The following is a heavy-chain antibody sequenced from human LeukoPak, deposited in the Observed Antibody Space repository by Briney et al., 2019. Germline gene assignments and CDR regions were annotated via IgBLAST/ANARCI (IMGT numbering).Heavy chain of an antibody. CDR2: MNPNGIAA. Sequence: GASVKVSCKASGYPLSMYDVNWVRQAAGQGLEWLGWMNPNGIAAGYSQKFQDRVTLTMDTSTSTAYLELSSLRSEDTAVYYCARGRLSTLWGQGTLVTVSS. CDR1: GYPLSMYD. V-gene: IGHV1-8*01. J-gene: IGHJ4*02. D-gene: IGHD2-2*01. CDR3: ARGRLSTL.